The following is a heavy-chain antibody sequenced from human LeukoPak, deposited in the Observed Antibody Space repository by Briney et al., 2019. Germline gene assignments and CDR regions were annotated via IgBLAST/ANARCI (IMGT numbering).Heavy chain of an antibody. J-gene: IGHJ4*02. V-gene: IGHV3-21*01. CDR1: RLTFSSYA. CDR2: ISSSGSYI. CDR3: ARDEVRYFDWLPTPQDY. Sequence: PGGSLRLSCAASRLTFSSYAMSWVRQVPRKGLEWVSSISSSGSYIYYADSVKGRFTIARDNAKNSLYLQMNSLRAEDTAVYYCARDEVRYFDWLPTPQDYWGQGTLVTVSS. D-gene: IGHD3-9*01.